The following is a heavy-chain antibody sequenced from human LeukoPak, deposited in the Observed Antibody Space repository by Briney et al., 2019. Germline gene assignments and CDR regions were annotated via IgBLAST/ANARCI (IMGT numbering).Heavy chain of an antibody. CDR3: TTDLREYYFGS. CDR1: GFTFSSYA. CDR2: IKSKPAGGTI. J-gene: IGHJ4*02. Sequence: GGSLRLSCAASGFTFSSYAMSWVRRAPGKGLEWLGRIKSKPAGGTIDYAAPIKGRFTISRDDSKKTLYLQMDSLQTEDTAVYYCTTDLREYYFGSWGQGTVVTVSS. V-gene: IGHV3-15*01.